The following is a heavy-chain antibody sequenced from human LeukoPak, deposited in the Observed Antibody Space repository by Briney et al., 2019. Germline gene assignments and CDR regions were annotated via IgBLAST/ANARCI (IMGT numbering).Heavy chain of an antibody. V-gene: IGHV3-66*01. CDR3: ARGGYALEYYYYMDV. CDR1: GFTVSSNY. D-gene: IGHD5-18*01. J-gene: IGHJ6*03. CDR2: IYSGGST. Sequence: GGSLRLSCAASGFTVSSNYMSWVRQAPGKGLEWVSVIYSGGSTYYADSVKGRFTISRDNSKNTLYLQMNSLRAEDTAVYYCARGGYALEYYYYMDVWGKGTTVTVSS.